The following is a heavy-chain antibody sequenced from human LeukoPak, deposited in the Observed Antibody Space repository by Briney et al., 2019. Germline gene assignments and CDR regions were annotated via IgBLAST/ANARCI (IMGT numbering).Heavy chain of an antibody. V-gene: IGHV3-74*01. Sequence: GGSLRLSCAASGFTFSSYWMHWVRHAPGKGLVWVSRINSDGSSTSYADSVKGRFTISRDNAKNTLYLQMNSLRAEDTAVYYCARARNSGYAPRVPFDPWGQGTLVTVSS. D-gene: IGHD5-12*01. CDR1: GFTFSSYW. CDR3: ARARNSGYAPRVPFDP. CDR2: INSDGSST. J-gene: IGHJ5*02.